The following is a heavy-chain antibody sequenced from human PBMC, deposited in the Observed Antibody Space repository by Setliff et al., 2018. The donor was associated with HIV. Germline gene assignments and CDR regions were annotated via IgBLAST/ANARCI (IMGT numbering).Heavy chain of an antibody. V-gene: IGHV3-23*01. CDR3: AKDGISGGSYPPYYFDY. J-gene: IGHJ4*01. CDR1: GFTFNTYA. CDR2: ISGSGSGT. Sequence: PGGSLRLSCAASGFTFNTYAMSWVRQAPGKGLEWVSVISGSGSGTFYAASVKGRFTISRDNSKNTLYLQMNGLRVDDTAVYYCAKDGISGGSYPPYYFDYWGHGTLVTVS. D-gene: IGHD6-19*01.